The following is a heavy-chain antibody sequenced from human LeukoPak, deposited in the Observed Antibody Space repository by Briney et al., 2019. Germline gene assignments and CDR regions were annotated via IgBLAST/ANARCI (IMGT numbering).Heavy chain of an antibody. J-gene: IGHJ4*02. V-gene: IGHV3-23*01. Sequence: GGSLRLSCAASGFTFTNYAMTWVRQAPGKGLEWVSSITGSGGSTYYADSVMGRFTISRDNSKNTLYSQMNSLRAEDTAVYYCAKSYSSGYYYYFDYWGQGTLVTVSS. CDR3: AKSYSSGYYYYFDY. CDR2: ITGSGGST. CDR1: GFTFTNYA. D-gene: IGHD3-22*01.